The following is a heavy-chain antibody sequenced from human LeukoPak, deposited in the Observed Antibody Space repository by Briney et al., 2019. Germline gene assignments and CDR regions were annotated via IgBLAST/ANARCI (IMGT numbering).Heavy chain of an antibody. D-gene: IGHD6-13*01. CDR1: GGSITSVSYS. CDR3: ATVSDSSSWNYYYYMDV. V-gene: IGHV4-61*02. J-gene: IGHJ6*03. CDR2: IYTSGRT. Sequence: PSETLSLTCTVSGGSITSVSYSWSWIRQPAGKGLEWIGRIYTSGRTNYNPSLKSRVTISVDTSKNQFSLKLSSVTAADTAVYYCATVSDSSSWNYYYYMDVWGKGTTVTISS.